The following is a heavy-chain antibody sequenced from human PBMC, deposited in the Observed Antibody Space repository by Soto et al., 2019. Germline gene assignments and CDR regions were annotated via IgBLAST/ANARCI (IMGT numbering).Heavy chain of an antibody. V-gene: IGHV3-21*01. Sequence: PGGSLRLSCAASGFTFSSYSMNWVRQAPGKGLEWVSSISSSSSYIYYADSVKGRFTISRDNAKNSLYLQMNSLRAEDTAVYYCARDGWYYYGSGSYYTVNYFDYWGQGTLVTVSS. D-gene: IGHD3-10*01. J-gene: IGHJ4*02. CDR3: ARDGWYYYGSGSYYTVNYFDY. CDR1: GFTFSSYS. CDR2: ISSSSSYI.